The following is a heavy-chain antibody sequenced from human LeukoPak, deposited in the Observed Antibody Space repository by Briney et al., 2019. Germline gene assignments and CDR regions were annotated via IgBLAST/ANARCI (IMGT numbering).Heavy chain of an antibody. D-gene: IGHD2-2*01. V-gene: IGHV3-30*18. Sequence: GRSLRLSCAASGFTFSSYGMHWVRQAPGKGLEWVAVISYDGSNKYYADSVKGRFTISRDNSKNTLYLQMNSLRAEDTAVYYCAKGGRYCSSTSCYEWFDPWGQGTMVTVSS. J-gene: IGHJ3*01. CDR3: AKGGRYCSSTSCYEWFDP. CDR2: ISYDGSNK. CDR1: GFTFSSYG.